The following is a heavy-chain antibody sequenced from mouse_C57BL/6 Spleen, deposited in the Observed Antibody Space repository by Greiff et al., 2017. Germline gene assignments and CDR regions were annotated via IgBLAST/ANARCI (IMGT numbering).Heavy chain of an antibody. CDR3: ARGGLTTVVARDWYFDD. J-gene: IGHJ1*03. CDR1: GYTFTSYG. CDR2: IYPRSGNT. V-gene: IGHV1-81*01. D-gene: IGHD1-1*01. Sequence: QVQLQQSGAELARPGASVKLSCKASGYTFTSYGISWVKQRTGQGLEWIGEIYPRSGNTYYNEKFKGKATLTADKSSSTAYMELRSLTSADSAVYFCARGGLTTVVARDWYFDDWGTGTTVTVSA.